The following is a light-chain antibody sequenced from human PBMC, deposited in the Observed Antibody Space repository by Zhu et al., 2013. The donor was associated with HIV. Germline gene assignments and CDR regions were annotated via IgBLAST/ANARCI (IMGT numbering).Light chain of an antibody. J-gene: IGKJ1*01. CDR2: GAS. CDR1: QSISIN. V-gene: IGKV3-15*01. Sequence: EIVMTQSPGTLSVSPGGRATLSCRASQSISINLAWYQQKPGQAPRLLIYGASTRATGIPARFSGSGSGTEFTLTISSLQSEDFAVYYCQQYNNWPPWTFGQGTKVEI. CDR3: QQYNNWPPWT.